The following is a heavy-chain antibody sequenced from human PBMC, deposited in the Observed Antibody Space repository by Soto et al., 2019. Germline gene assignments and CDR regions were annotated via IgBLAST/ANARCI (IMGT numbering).Heavy chain of an antibody. CDR3: ARRNGSQYYFDY. CDR2: IYPGDSDA. Sequence: GESLKISCKGSGYSFTNYLIGWVRQMPGKGLESMGIIYPGDSDARYSPSFQGQVTISADKSTSTASLQWSSLKASDTAMYYCARRNGSQYYFDYWGQGTLVTAPQ. D-gene: IGHD1-26*01. J-gene: IGHJ4*02. CDR1: GYSFTNYL. V-gene: IGHV5-51*01.